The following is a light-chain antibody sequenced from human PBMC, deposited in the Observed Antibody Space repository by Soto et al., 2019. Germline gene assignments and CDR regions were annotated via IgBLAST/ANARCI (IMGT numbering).Light chain of an antibody. V-gene: IGKV3-20*01. J-gene: IGKJ1*01. CDR3: QQYGSSPQT. Sequence: EIVLTQSPGTLSLSPGERATLSCRASQSVSSNYLAWYQQTPSQAPRLLIYGASSRATGIPDRFSGSASGTDFTLTISRLEPEDFAVYYCQQYGSSPQTFGQGTKVEIK. CDR1: QSVSSNY. CDR2: GAS.